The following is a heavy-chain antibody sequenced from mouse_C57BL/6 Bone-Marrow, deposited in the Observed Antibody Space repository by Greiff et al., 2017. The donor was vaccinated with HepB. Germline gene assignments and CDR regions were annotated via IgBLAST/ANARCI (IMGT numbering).Heavy chain of an antibody. D-gene: IGHD2-5*01. CDR3: ARDYYSNYYAMDY. Sequence: QVQLQQPGAELVRPASSVKLSCKASGYTFTSYWMHWVKQRPIQGLEWIGNIDPSDSETHYNQKFKDKATLTVDKSSSTAYMQLSSLTSEDSAVYYCARDYYSNYYAMDYWGQGTSVTVSS. CDR1: GYTFTSYW. V-gene: IGHV1-52*01. CDR2: IDPSDSET. J-gene: IGHJ4*01.